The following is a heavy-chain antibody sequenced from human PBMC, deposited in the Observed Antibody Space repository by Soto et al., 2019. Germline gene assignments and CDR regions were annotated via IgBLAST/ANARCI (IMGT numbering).Heavy chain of an antibody. Sequence: NPSETLSLTCTVSGGSISGNYWTWIRQPPGKGLEWIGYVYNSGSTNYNPSLKSRVTISENTPKNQFSLKVNSMTAADTAVYYCGRYRREAAAGYTLDYWGQGILVTVSS. CDR2: VYNSGST. CDR1: GGSISGNY. CDR3: GRYRREAAAGYTLDY. J-gene: IGHJ4*02. D-gene: IGHD6-13*01. V-gene: IGHV4-59*01.